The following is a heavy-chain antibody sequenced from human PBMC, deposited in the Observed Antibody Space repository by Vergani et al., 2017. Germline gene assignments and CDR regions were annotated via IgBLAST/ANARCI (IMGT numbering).Heavy chain of an antibody. CDR2: ISGSGSST. Sequence: EVQLLESGGGLVQPGGSLRLSCAASGFTFSSYAMSWVRQAPGKGLEWVSAISGSGSSTYYADSVKGRFTISRDNSKNTLYLQMNSLRAEDTAVYYCAVWFGEFRPFDYWGQGTLVTVSS. CDR3: AVWFGEFRPFDY. CDR1: GFTFSSYA. V-gene: IGHV3-23*01. J-gene: IGHJ4*02. D-gene: IGHD3-10*01.